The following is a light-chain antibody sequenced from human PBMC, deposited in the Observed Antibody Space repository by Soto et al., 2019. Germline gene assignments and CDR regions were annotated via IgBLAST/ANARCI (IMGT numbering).Light chain of an antibody. CDR3: QQYGSSRT. CDR1: QSVRSN. CDR2: DAS. J-gene: IGKJ1*01. V-gene: IGKV3-20*01. Sequence: EIVMTQSPATLSVSPRERATLSCRASQSVRSNLAWYQQKPGQAPRLLIYDASSRATGIPDRFSGSGSGTDFTLTISRLEPEDFAVYYCQQYGSSRTCGQGTKGDIK.